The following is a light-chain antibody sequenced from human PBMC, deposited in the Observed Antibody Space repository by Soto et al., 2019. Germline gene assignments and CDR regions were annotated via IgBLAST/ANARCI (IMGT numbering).Light chain of an antibody. V-gene: IGKV1-5*03. Sequence: DIPMTQSPSTLSAHVGDRVTIHCRASQSISNWLAWYQQKPGKAPKLLIYKASSLESGVPSRFSGSGSGTEFTLTISSLQPDDFASYYCQQYKSYSPATFGQGTKVDI. J-gene: IGKJ1*01. CDR3: QQYKSYSPAT. CDR1: QSISNW. CDR2: KAS.